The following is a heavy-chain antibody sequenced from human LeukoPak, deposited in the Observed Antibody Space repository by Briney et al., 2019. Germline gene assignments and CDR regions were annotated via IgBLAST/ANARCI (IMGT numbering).Heavy chain of an antibody. D-gene: IGHD5-18*01. Sequence: PGGSLRLSCAASGFTLSSYAMSWVRQGPGKGLEWVSAISVSGNTYHADSVEGRFTISRDNAKNSLYLQMNSLRAEDTAVYYCAREETPMVHDYWGQGTLVTVSS. V-gene: IGHV3-21*01. CDR3: AREETPMVHDY. J-gene: IGHJ4*02. CDR2: ISVSGNT. CDR1: GFTLSSYA.